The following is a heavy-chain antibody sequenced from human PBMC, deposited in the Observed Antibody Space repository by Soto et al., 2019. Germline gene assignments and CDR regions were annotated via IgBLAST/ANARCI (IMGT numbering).Heavy chain of an antibody. Sequence: GVSLRLSCAASGFTFTSYAMSWVRQAPGKGLEWVSRISGSAASTYYAGSVRGRFTISRDNSKNTVYLQMNSLRAEDTVVYYCAKHYGYNVYDYWRQGTRV. CDR2: ISGSAAST. CDR3: AKHYGYNVYDY. CDR1: GFTFTSYA. V-gene: IGHV3-23*01. J-gene: IGHJ4*02. D-gene: IGHD5-12*01.